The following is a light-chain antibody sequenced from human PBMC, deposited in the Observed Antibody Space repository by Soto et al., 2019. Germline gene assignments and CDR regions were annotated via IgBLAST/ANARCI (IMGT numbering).Light chain of an antibody. Sequence: DIPMTQSPSSLSTSVERILTITCRASPSISSYLNWYQQKPGKAPTLLIYAASSLQSGGPSRFSSSGSGTDFTLPTSSLQPEDFATYYCQQSYSTPGITFGQGTRLEIK. CDR2: AAS. CDR3: QQSYSTPGIT. J-gene: IGKJ5*01. CDR1: PSISSY. V-gene: IGKV1-39*01.